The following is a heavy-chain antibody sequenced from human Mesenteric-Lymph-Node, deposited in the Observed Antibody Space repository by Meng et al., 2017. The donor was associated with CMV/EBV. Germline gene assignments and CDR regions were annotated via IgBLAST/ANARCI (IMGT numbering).Heavy chain of an antibody. CDR3: ARGEQWFY. CDR1: GFTFSTYA. Sequence: GESLKISCAVSGFTFSTYAMSWVRQAPGKGLEWVSTISGGGGSTYYGDSVRGRLTVSRDNSKNTMYLQMNSLRPEDTAVYYCARGEQWFYWGQGTLVTVSS. V-gene: IGHV3-23*01. CDR2: ISGGGGST. D-gene: IGHD5-18*01. J-gene: IGHJ4*02.